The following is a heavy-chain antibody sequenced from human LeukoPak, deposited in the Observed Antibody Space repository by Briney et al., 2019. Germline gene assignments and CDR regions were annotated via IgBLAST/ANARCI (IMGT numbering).Heavy chain of an antibody. J-gene: IGHJ3*02. CDR3: ARAIAAAGTRGAFDI. Sequence: SETLSLTCAVSGYSISSGYYWGWIRQPPGKGLEWIGSIYHSGSTYYNPSLKSRVTISVDTSKNQFSLKLSSVTAADTAVYYCARAIAAAGTRGAFDIWGQETMVTVSS. D-gene: IGHD6-13*01. V-gene: IGHV4-38-2*01. CDR2: IYHSGST. CDR1: GYSISSGYY.